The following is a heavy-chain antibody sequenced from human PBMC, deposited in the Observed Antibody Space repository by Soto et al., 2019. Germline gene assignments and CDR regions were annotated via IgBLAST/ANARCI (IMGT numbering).Heavy chain of an antibody. Sequence: SETLSLTCTVSGGSISSGDYYWSWIRQPPGKGLEWIGYFYYSGSTYYNPSLKSRVTISVDTSKNQFSLKLSAVTAADTAVYYCARGGWGDISGYYHNWGQGTLVTVSS. D-gene: IGHD3-22*01. J-gene: IGHJ4*02. V-gene: IGHV4-30-4*01. CDR2: FYYSGST. CDR1: GGSISSGDYY. CDR3: ARGGWGDISGYYHN.